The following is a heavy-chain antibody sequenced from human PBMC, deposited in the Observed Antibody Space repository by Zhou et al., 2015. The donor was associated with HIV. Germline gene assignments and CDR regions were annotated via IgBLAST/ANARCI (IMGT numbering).Heavy chain of an antibody. J-gene: IGHJ6*02. CDR2: INAGNGNT. CDR1: GYTFTSYA. CDR3: ARYDFWSGHTSLGMDV. V-gene: IGHV1-3*05. D-gene: IGHD3-3*01. Sequence: QVQLVQSGAEEKKPGASVKVSCKASGYTFTSYAMHWVRQAPGQRLEWMGWINAGNGNTKYSQKFQGRVTITRDTSASTAYMELSSLRSEDTAVYYCARYDFWSGHTSLGMDVWGQGTTVTVSS.